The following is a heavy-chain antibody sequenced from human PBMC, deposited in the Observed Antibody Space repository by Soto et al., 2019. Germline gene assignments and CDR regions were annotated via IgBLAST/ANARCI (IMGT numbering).Heavy chain of an antibody. J-gene: IGHJ6*02. CDR3: ARDRALHGMDV. D-gene: IGHD1-26*01. V-gene: IGHV4-30-2*01. CDR1: GGSISSGGYS. CDR2: IYHSGST. Sequence: SETLSLTCAVSGGSISSGGYSWSWIRQPPGKGLEWIGYIYHSGSTYYNPSLKSRVTISVDRSKNQFSLKLSSVTAADTAVYYCARDRALHGMDVWGQGTTVTVSS.